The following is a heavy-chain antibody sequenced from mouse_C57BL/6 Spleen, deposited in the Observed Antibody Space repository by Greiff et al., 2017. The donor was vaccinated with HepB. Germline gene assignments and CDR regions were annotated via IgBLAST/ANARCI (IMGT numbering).Heavy chain of an antibody. CDR1: GYTFTSYD. J-gene: IGHJ2*01. Sequence: VQLVESGPELVKPGASVKLSCKASGYTFTSYDINWVKQRPGQGLEWIGWIYPRDGSTKYNEKFKGKATLTVDTSSSTAYMELHSLTSEDSAVYFCARWGDGGYFDYWGQGTTLTVSS. V-gene: IGHV1-85*01. CDR3: ARWGDGGYFDY. D-gene: IGHD3-3*01. CDR2: IYPRDGST.